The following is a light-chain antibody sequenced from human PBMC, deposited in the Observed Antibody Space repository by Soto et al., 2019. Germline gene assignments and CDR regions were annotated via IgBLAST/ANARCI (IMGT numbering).Light chain of an antibody. CDR3: ATWDDSLNGL. CDR2: SNN. CDR1: SSNIGSNT. V-gene: IGLV1-44*01. Sequence: QLVLSQPPSASGTPGQRVTISCSGSSSNIGSNTVSWYQQLPGTAPKLLIYSNNQRPSGVPDRFSGSKSGTSASLAISGLQSEDEADYYCATWDDSLNGLFGGGTQLTVL. J-gene: IGLJ3*02.